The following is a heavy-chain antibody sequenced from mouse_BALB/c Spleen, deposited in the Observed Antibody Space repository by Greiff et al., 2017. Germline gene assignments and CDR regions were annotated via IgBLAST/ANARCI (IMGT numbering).Heavy chain of an antibody. V-gene: IGHV1-67*01. D-gene: IGHD1-1*01. CDR2: ISTYYGNT. J-gene: IGHJ4*01. Sequence: QVQLKESGPELVRPGVSVKISCKGSGYTFTDYAMHWVKQSHAKSLEWIGVISTYYGNTNYNQKFKGKATMTVDKSSSTAYMELARLTSEDSAIYYWARKGPYSMDYWGQGTSVTVSS. CDR1: GYTFTDYA. CDR3: ARKGPYSMDY.